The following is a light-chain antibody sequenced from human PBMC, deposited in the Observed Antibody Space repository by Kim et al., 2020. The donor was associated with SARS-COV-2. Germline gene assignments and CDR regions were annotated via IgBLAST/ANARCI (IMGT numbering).Light chain of an antibody. V-gene: IGLV2-14*04. CDR3: SSYTSSSTFAL. CDR1: SSDVGGYNY. CDR2: DVS. J-gene: IGLJ2*01. Sequence: SITISCTGTSSDVGGYNYVSWYQQHPGKAPKLMIYDVSKRPSGVSNRFSGSKSGNTASLTISGLQAEDEADYYCSSYTSSSTFALFGGGTQLTVL.